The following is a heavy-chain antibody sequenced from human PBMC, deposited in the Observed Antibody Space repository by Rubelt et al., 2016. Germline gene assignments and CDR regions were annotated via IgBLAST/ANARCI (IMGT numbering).Heavy chain of an antibody. D-gene: IGHD2-2*01. Sequence: EVQLVESGGGLVKSGRSLRLSCAASGFTFSSYTMNWVRQAPGKGLEWVSSISRSSNYIYYADSVQGRFTISRDNAKNSLYLQMNSLRAEDTAVYYCARVACSSTCLVDYWGQGTLVTVSS. J-gene: IGHJ4*02. CDR1: GFTFSSYT. CDR2: ISRSSNYI. V-gene: IGHV3-21*02. CDR3: ARVACSSTCLVDY.